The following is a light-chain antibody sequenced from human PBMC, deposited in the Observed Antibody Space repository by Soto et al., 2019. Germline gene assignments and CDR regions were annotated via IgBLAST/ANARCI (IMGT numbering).Light chain of an antibody. Sequence: QSALTQPRSVSGSPGQSVTISCTGTSSDVGGSNYVSWYQQHPGKTPKLMIYDVTKRPSGVPDRFSGSKSGNTASLTISGLQAEDEADYYCCSYAGSYTLLFGGGTKGTVL. CDR2: DVT. CDR3: CSYAGSYTLL. V-gene: IGLV2-11*01. J-gene: IGLJ2*01. CDR1: SSDVGGSNY.